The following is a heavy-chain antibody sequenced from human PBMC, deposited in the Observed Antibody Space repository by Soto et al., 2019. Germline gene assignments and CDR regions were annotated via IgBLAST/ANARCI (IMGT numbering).Heavy chain of an antibody. J-gene: IGHJ4*02. D-gene: IGHD6-19*01. Sequence: GGSLRLSCAASGFTFSSYGMHWVRQAPGKGLEWVAVIWYDGSNKYYADSVKGRFTISRDNSKNTLYLQMNSLRAEDTAVYYCARVGGPYSSDLDYFDYWVQGTRVTVSS. CDR1: GFTFSSYG. CDR2: IWYDGSNK. V-gene: IGHV3-33*01. CDR3: ARVGGPYSSDLDYFDY.